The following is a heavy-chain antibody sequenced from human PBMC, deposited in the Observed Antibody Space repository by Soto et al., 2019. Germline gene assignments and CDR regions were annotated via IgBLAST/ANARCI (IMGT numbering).Heavy chain of an antibody. CDR2: MYFGGSF. V-gene: IGHV4-59*02. D-gene: IGHD3-22*01. CDR1: GASVSNGY. CDR3: ARSYYDSTGFAVDP. Sequence: QMQLQASGPGLVKPSETLSLTCNVSGASVSNGYWSWIRQPPGKGLEWIGFMYFGGSFNYNPSLTSRATISVETYKNQSSMKLTSLTASDTAVYYCARSYYDSTGFAVDPWGQGTLVTVSS. J-gene: IGHJ5*02.